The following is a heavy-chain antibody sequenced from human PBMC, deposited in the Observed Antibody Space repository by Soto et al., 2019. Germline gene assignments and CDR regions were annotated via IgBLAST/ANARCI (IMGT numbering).Heavy chain of an antibody. CDR3: ARPPLYGEGHAFDI. V-gene: IGHV1-3*01. CDR2: INAGNGNT. Sequence: QVQLVQSGAEVKKPGASVKVSCKASGYTFTSYAMHWVRQAPGQRLEWMGWINAGNGNTKYSQKFQGRVTITRDTSASTAYMELSSLRSEDTAVYYCARPPLYGEGHAFDIWGQGTMVTVSS. J-gene: IGHJ3*02. D-gene: IGHD4-17*01. CDR1: GYTFTSYA.